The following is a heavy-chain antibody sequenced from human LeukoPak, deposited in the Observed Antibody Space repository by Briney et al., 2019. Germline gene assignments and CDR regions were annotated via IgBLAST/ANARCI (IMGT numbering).Heavy chain of an antibody. V-gene: IGHV4-34*01. CDR1: GGSFSGYY. CDR2: INHVGST. Sequence: SETLSLTCAVYGGSFSGYYWTWIRQPPGKGLEWIGEINHVGSTKYNPSLKSRATMSVDTSKNQFSLKLSSVTAADTAVYYCARDPGSDIWGQGTMVTVSS. J-gene: IGHJ3*02. CDR3: ARDPGSDI.